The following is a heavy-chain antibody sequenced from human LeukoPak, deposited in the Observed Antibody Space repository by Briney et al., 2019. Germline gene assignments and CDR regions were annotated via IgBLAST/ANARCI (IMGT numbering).Heavy chain of an antibody. D-gene: IGHD6-13*01. CDR2: ISARGSSI. Sequence: GGSLRLSCAASGFPFSDYYMSWIRQAPGKGLEWVSYISARGSSIYYADSVKGRFTISRDNAKNSLYLQMNRLRAEDTAVYYCARGAAAGTVTAKWGQGTLVTVSS. J-gene: IGHJ4*02. CDR1: GFPFSDYY. V-gene: IGHV3-11*04. CDR3: ARGAAAGTVTAK.